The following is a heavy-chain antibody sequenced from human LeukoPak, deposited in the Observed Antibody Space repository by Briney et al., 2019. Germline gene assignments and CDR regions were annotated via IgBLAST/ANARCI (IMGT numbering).Heavy chain of an antibody. CDR3: ARDRSYDILTGYSGILFDC. Sequence: GGSLRLSCAASGFTFSDYYMSWIRQAPGKGLEWVSYISSSSSYTNYADSVKGRFTISRENDKNSLYLQMNSLRAEDTAVYYCARDRSYDILTGYSGILFDCWGQGTLVTVSS. J-gene: IGHJ4*02. V-gene: IGHV3-11*06. D-gene: IGHD3-9*01. CDR2: ISSSSSYT. CDR1: GFTFSDYY.